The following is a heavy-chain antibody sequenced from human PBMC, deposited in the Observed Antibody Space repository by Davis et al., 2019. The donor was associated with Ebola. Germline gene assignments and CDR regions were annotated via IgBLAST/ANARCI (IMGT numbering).Heavy chain of an antibody. J-gene: IGHJ3*01. CDR1: GFTFDYYA. Sequence: PGGSLRLSCAASGFTFDYYAIHWVRQAPGKGLEYLSAISSDGHYTFYASSVKGRFTISRETSKTTVYLQMGSLRPEDTAVHYCAREHTALVKRALDLWGQGTMVSVSS. CDR3: AREHTALVKRALDL. V-gene: IGHV3-64*01. D-gene: IGHD5-18*01. CDR2: ISSDGHYT.